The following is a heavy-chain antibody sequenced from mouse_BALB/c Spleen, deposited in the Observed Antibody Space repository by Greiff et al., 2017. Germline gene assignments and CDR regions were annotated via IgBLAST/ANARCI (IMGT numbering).Heavy chain of an antibody. V-gene: IGHV5-4*02. CDR2: ISDGGSYT. J-gene: IGHJ3*01. CDR1: GFTFSDYY. Sequence: VQLKESGGGLVKPGGSLKLSCAASGFTFSDYYMYWVRQTPEKRLEWVATISDGGSYTYYPDSVKGRFTISRDNAKNNLYLQMSSLKSEDTAMYYCARDQGYDGAWFAYWGQGTLVTVSA. CDR3: ARDQGYDGAWFAY. D-gene: IGHD2-14*01.